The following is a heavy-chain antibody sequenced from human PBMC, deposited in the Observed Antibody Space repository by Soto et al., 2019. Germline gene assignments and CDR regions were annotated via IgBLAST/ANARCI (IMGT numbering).Heavy chain of an antibody. J-gene: IGHJ6*02. CDR3: ARGVAVAGTIYYYGMDV. CDR2: IIPILGIA. Sequence: QVQLVQSGAEVKKPGSSVKVSCKASGGTFSSYTISWVRQAPGQGLEWMGRIIPILGIANYAQKFQGRVTITADKSTSTDYMELSSLRSEDTAVYYCARGVAVAGTIYYYGMDVWGQGTTVTVSS. D-gene: IGHD6-19*01. V-gene: IGHV1-69*02. CDR1: GGTFSSYT.